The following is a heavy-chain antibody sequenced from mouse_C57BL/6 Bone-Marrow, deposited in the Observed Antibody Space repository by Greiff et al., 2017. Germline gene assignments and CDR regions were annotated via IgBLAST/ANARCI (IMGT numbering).Heavy chain of an antibody. J-gene: IGHJ1*01. D-gene: IGHD1-1*01. V-gene: IGHV14-2*01. Sequence: VQLQQSGAELVKPGASVKLSCTASGYTFNDYCMHWVKQRTGQGLEWIGRIYPGDGDTKYDEKFKGKATMTAATSSNTAYMQLSSLTSEDTAVYYCARSGTTVEASVHHWDMDDWGPGTTVTVSS. CDR1: GYTFNDYC. CDR2: IYPGDGDT. CDR3: ARSGTTVEASVHHWDMDD.